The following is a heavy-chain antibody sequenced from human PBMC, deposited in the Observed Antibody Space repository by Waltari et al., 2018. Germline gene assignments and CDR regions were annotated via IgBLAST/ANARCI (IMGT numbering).Heavy chain of an antibody. D-gene: IGHD1-1*01. CDR3: ARATRRWKYYFDY. J-gene: IGHJ4*02. CDR2: INHSGST. V-gene: IGHV4-34*01. Sequence: QVQLQQWGAGLLKPSETLSLTCAVYGGSFSGYYWSWIRQPPGKGLEWIGEINHSGSTNYNPALKSRVTISVDTSKNQFSLKLSSVTAADTAVYYCARATRRWKYYFDYWGQGTLVTVSS. CDR1: GGSFSGYY.